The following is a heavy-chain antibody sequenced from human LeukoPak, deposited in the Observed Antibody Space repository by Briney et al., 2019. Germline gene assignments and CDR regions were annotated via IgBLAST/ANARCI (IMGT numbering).Heavy chain of an antibody. CDR3: ARVHIYPLYSSSWDYYYYYYMDV. V-gene: IGHV4-59*12. CDR1: GGSISSYY. CDR2: IYYSGST. D-gene: IGHD6-13*01. Sequence: SETLSLTCTVSGGSISSYYWSWIRQPPGKGLEWIGYIYYSGSTNYNPSLKSRVTISVDTSKNQFSLKLSSVAAADTAVYYCARVHIYPLYSSSWDYYYYYYMDVWGKGTTVTVSS. J-gene: IGHJ6*03.